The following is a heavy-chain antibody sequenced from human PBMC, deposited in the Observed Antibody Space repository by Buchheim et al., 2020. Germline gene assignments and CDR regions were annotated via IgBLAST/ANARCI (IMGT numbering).Heavy chain of an antibody. D-gene: IGHD1-7*01. CDR3: SRGSGTTPTYYFGMDV. V-gene: IGHV1-18*01. CDR1: GYTFNSYG. CDR2: ISSYRGNT. Sequence: QVQLVQSGPEVKKPGASVKVSCKASGYTFNSYGISWVRQAPGQGLEWMGWISSYRGNTKLAQKLHGRVTMTTDTSTSTVYMQLKSLRSDDTAVYYCSRGSGTTPTYYFGMDVWGQGTT. J-gene: IGHJ6*02.